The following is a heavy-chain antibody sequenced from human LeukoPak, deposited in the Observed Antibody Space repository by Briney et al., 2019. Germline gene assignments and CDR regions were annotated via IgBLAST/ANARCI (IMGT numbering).Heavy chain of an antibody. Sequence: SCKASGGTFSSYAMHWVRQAPGKGLEWVAVISYDGSNKYYADSVKGRFTISRDNSKNTLYLQMNSLRAEDTAVYYCARGRWGFDYWGQGTLVTVSS. CDR2: ISYDGSNK. CDR1: GGTFSSYA. V-gene: IGHV3-30-3*01. J-gene: IGHJ4*02. D-gene: IGHD3-16*01. CDR3: ARGRWGFDY.